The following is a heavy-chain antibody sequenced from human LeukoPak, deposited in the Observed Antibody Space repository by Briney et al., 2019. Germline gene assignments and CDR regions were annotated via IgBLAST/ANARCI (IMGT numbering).Heavy chain of an antibody. CDR1: GGSISSYY. Sequence: PSETLSLTCTVSGGSISSYYWSWIRQPAGKGLEWIGRIYTSGSTNYNPSLKSRVTMSVDTSKNQFSLKLSSVTAADTAVYYCARSLSSGWYEGYYFDYWAREPWSPSPQ. CDR2: IYTSGST. D-gene: IGHD6-19*01. V-gene: IGHV4-4*07. CDR3: ARSLSSGWYEGYYFDY. J-gene: IGHJ4*02.